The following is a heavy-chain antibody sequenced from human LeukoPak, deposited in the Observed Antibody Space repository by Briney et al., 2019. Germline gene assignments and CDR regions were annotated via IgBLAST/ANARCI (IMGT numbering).Heavy chain of an antibody. D-gene: IGHD5-18*01. V-gene: IGHV1-8*01. J-gene: IGHJ4*02. Sequence: ASVKVSCKASGYTFTSYDINWVRQATGQGLEWMGWMNPNSGNTGYAQKFQGRVTMTRNTSISTAYMELSSLRSEDTAVYYCARGQRSYGHPILPEWGQGTLVTVSS. CDR2: MNPNSGNT. CDR1: GYTFTSYD. CDR3: ARGQRSYGHPILPE.